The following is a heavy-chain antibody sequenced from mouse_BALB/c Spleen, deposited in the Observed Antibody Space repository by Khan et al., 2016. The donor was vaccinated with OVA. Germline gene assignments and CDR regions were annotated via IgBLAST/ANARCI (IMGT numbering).Heavy chain of an antibody. D-gene: IGHD2-1*01. J-gene: IGHJ3*01. CDR2: ISSDGDYT. Sequence: EXKLVESGGGLVKPGGSLKLSCAASGFTFSTYAMSWVRQTPEQRLEWVATISSDGDYTYYPDNVTGRFTIYRDNAKNTLYLQMSGLRSEDTAICYYYSSPYGNFAYWGQGTLVTVSS. CDR3: YSSPYGNFAY. V-gene: IGHV5-9-3*01. CDR1: GFTFSTYA.